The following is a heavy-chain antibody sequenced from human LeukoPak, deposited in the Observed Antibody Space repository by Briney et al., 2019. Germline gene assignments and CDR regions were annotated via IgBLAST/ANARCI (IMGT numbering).Heavy chain of an antibody. CDR3: ASGPGNGDYVPYYYYDYMDV. CDR2: IYYSGST. V-gene: IGHV4-31*03. CDR1: GGSISSGGYY. Sequence: PSETLSLTCTVSGGSISSGGYYWSWIRQHPGKGLEWIGYIYYSGSTNYNPSLKSRVTISVDTSKTQFSLKLSSVTAADTAVYYCASGPGNGDYVPYYYYDYMDVCGKGTTVTVSS. D-gene: IGHD4-17*01. J-gene: IGHJ6*03.